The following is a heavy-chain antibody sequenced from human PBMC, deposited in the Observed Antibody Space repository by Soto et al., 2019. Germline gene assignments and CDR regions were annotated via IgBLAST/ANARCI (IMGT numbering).Heavy chain of an antibody. Sequence: RGGSLRLSCAASGFIFSTYWMHWVRQAPGKGLVWVSRINSDGRSTTYADSVRGRFTISRDNAKNTLFLQMNSLTTEDTAVYYCTRGARGTMVTPFSWFDPWGQGTLVTVSS. V-gene: IGHV3-74*01. CDR3: TRGARGTMVTPFSWFDP. D-gene: IGHD4-17*01. CDR2: INSDGRST. CDR1: GFIFSTYW. J-gene: IGHJ5*02.